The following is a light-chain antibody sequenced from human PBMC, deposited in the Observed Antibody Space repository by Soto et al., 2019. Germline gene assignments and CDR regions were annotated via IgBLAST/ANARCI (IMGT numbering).Light chain of an antibody. CDR3: QQYGSSPGT. CDR2: DTS. V-gene: IGKV3-20*01. J-gene: IGKJ1*01. CDR1: QSVRDSY. Sequence: IVLTQSPGTLSLSPGERATLSCRASQSVRDSYLAWYQQKPGQAPSLLIYDTSTRATGIPDRFIGTGSGTDFALTISRVEPEDFAMYFCQQYGSSPGTFGQGTKVDIK.